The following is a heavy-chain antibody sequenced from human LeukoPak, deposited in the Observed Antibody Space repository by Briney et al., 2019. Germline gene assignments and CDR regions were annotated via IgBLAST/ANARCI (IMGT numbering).Heavy chain of an antibody. CDR2: IYYSGST. CDR1: GGSISSGGYY. Sequence: PSQTLSLTCTVSGGSISSGGYYWSWIRQHPGKGLEWIGYIYYSGSTYYNPSLKSRVTISVDTSKNQFSLKLSSVTAADTAVYYCAGYCSGGSCYSGNYWGQGTLVTVSS. J-gene: IGHJ4*02. V-gene: IGHV4-31*03. D-gene: IGHD2-15*01. CDR3: AGYCSGGSCYSGNY.